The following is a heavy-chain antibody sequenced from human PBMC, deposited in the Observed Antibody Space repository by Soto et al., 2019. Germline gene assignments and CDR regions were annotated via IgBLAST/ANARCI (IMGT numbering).Heavy chain of an antibody. CDR2: IYGSGST. D-gene: IGHD2-21*01. Sequence: EVQLVETGGGLIQLGGSLRLSCAASGFSVNNKYMIWVRQAPGKGLEWVSVIYGSGSTHYADAVRGRFTISIDDSRNSLDLQMSGLRVDDTAVYFCARGIGAEGAVMEYWGQGAPVTVSS. J-gene: IGHJ4*02. CDR1: GFSVNNKY. V-gene: IGHV3-53*02. CDR3: ARGIGAEGAVMEY.